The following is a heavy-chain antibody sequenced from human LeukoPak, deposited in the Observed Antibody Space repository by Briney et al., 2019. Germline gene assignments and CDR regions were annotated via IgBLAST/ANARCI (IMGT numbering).Heavy chain of an antibody. CDR2: MYYSGST. CDR3: ARPYYYDSRIDP. D-gene: IGHD3-22*01. V-gene: IGHV4-30-4*01. CDR1: GGSISSGDYY. Sequence: SQTLSLTCTVSGGSISSGDYYWSWIRQPPGKGLEWIAYMYYSGSTYYNPSLKSRVTMSADTSKNQLSLKLSSVTAADMAVYYCARPYYYDSRIDPWGQGILVTVSS. J-gene: IGHJ5*02.